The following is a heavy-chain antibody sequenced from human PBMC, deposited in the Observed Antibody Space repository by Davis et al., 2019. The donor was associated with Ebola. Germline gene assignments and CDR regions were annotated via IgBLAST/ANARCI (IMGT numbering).Heavy chain of an antibody. D-gene: IGHD2-2*02. V-gene: IGHV3-23*01. CDR2: ISGSGDTT. J-gene: IGHJ4*02. CDR1: GITFDTYA. Sequence: PGGSLRLSCATSGITFDTYAMSWVRQAPGRGLEWVSTISGSGDTTYYADSVMGRFTISRDSSKNTLHLQMNSLRAEDTAVDYCATRNHVRIVVLPTGIRGGYFDYWGQGNLVTVSS. CDR3: ATRNHVRIVVLPTGIRGGYFDY.